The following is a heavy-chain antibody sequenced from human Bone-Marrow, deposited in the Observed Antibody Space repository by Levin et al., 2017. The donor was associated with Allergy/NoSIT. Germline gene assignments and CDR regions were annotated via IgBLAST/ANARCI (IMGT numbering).Heavy chain of an antibody. CDR1: GFTFNAYA. Sequence: GGSLRLSCVASGFTFNAYAMNWVRRAPGKGLEWVSAMSGTTGSHYYADSVKGRFTISRDSSKNTLFLQMDSLRVEDTATYYCAKGTTGYFYYNGEGAWGQGTTVTVFS. V-gene: IGHV3-23*01. CDR3: AKGTTGYFYYNGEGA. CDR2: MSGTTGSH. J-gene: IGHJ6*02. D-gene: IGHD3-10*01.